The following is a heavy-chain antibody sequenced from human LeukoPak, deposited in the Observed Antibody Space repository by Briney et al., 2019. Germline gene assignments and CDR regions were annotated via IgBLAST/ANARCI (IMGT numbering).Heavy chain of an antibody. V-gene: IGHV3-23*01. CDR2: ISDTGGST. Sequence: GGSLRLSCAASGFTFSSYAMSWVRQAPEKGLEWVSTISDTGGSTYYADSVKGRFTISRDNPKNTLYVQMNGLRAEDTAVYYCAKESQSHAWSEFDYWGQGALVTVSS. D-gene: IGHD2-15*01. CDR3: AKESQSHAWSEFDY. J-gene: IGHJ4*02. CDR1: GFTFSSYA.